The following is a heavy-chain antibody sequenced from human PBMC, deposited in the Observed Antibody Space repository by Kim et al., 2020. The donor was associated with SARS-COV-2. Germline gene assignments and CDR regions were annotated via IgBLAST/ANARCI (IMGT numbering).Heavy chain of an antibody. J-gene: IGHJ4*02. D-gene: IGHD3-10*01. Sequence: SETLSLTCAVYGGSFSGYYWSWIRQPPGKGLEWIGEINHSGSTNYNPSLKSRVTISVDTSKNQFSLKLSSVTAADTAVYYCARGWAVRGVSYFDYWGQGTLVTVSS. V-gene: IGHV4-34*01. CDR1: GGSFSGYY. CDR2: INHSGST. CDR3: ARGWAVRGVSYFDY.